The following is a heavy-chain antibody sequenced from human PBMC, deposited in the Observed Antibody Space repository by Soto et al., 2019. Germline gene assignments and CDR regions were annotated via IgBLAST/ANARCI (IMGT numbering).Heavy chain of an antibody. J-gene: IGHJ6*02. D-gene: IGHD4-17*01. V-gene: IGHV3-49*03. CDR3: TRADLTVAGYYYYGMDV. CDR2: IRSKAYGGTT. Sequence: GGSLRLSCTASGFTFGDYAMSWFRQAPGKGLEWVGFIRSKAYGGTTEYAASVKGRFTISRDDSKSIAYLQMNSLKTEDTAVYYCTRADLTVAGYYYYGMDVWGQGTTVTVSS. CDR1: GFTFGDYA.